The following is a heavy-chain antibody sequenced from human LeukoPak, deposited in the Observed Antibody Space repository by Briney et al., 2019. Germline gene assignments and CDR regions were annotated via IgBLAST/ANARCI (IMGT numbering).Heavy chain of an antibody. J-gene: IGHJ4*02. CDR1: GFTFSSYS. CDR2: ISSSSSYI. CDR3: ARVRDSSSSFDY. Sequence: GGSLRLSCAASGFTFSSYSMNWVRQAPGKGLEWVSSISSSSSYIYYADSVKGRFTISRDKAKNSLYLQMNSLRAEDTAVYYCARVRDSSSSFDYWGQGTLVTVSS. D-gene: IGHD6-6*01. V-gene: IGHV3-21*01.